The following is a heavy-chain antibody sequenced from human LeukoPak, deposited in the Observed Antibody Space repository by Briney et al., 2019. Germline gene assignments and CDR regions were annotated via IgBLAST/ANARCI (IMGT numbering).Heavy chain of an antibody. J-gene: IGHJ4*02. CDR3: ARDVRGMTMIVALGY. Sequence: ASVKVSCKASGYTFTSYGVSGGRQAPGQGLEWMGWISAYNGNTNYAQKLQGRVTMTTDTSTSTAYMELRSLRSDDTAVYYCARDVRGMTMIVALGYWGPGTLVTVSS. D-gene: IGHD3-22*01. CDR2: ISAYNGNT. CDR1: GYTFTSYG. V-gene: IGHV1-18*01.